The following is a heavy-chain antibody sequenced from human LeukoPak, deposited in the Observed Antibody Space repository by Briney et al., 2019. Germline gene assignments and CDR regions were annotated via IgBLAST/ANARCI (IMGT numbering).Heavy chain of an antibody. V-gene: IGHV3-30*04. Sequence: PGGSLRLSCAASGFTFSSYAMHWVRQAPGKGLEWVAVISYDGSNKYYADSVKGRFTISRDNSKNTPYLQMNSLRAEDTAVYYCAKEDCSAGGCYYSYFDSWGQGVLVTVSS. CDR2: ISYDGSNK. D-gene: IGHD2-15*01. CDR3: AKEDCSAGGCYYSYFDS. J-gene: IGHJ4*02. CDR1: GFTFSSYA.